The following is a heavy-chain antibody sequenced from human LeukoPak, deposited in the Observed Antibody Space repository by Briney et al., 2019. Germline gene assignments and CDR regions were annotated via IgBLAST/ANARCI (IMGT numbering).Heavy chain of an antibody. CDR2: ISGSGGST. V-gene: IGHV3-23*01. CDR1: GFTFSRNS. Sequence: GGSLRLSCAVSGFTASGFTFSRNSMSWVRQAPGKGLEWVSAISGSGGSTYYADSVKGRLTISRDNSKNTLYLQMNSLRAEDTAVYYCAKDLGQGTVVVAIDYWGQGTLVTVSS. D-gene: IGHD2-15*01. CDR3: AKDLGQGTVVVAIDY. J-gene: IGHJ4*02.